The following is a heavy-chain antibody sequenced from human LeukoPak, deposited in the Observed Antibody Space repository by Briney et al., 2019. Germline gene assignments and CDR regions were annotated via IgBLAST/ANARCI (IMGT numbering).Heavy chain of an antibody. J-gene: IGHJ4*02. CDR1: GFTFSSYG. D-gene: IGHD6-19*01. CDR3: AKAGGHSSGWSFVH. CDR2: IRYDGSNK. Sequence: GGSLRLSCAASGFTFSSYGMHWVRQAPGKGLEWVAFIRYDGSNKYYADSVKGRFTISRDNSKNTLYLQMNSLRAEDTAVYYCAKAGGHSSGWSFVHWGQGTLVTVSS. V-gene: IGHV3-30*02.